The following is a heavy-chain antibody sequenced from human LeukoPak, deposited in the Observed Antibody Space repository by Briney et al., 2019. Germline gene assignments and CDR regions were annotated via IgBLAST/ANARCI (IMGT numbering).Heavy chain of an antibody. CDR3: ARGLIAAAGTVSY. Sequence: ASVKVSCKASGYTFTGYYMHWVRQAPGQGLEWMGWINPNSGGTNYAQKFQGRVIMTRDTSISTAYMELSRLRSDDTAVYYCARGLIAAAGTVSYWGQGTLVTVSS. CDR1: GYTFTGYY. V-gene: IGHV1-2*02. D-gene: IGHD6-13*01. CDR2: INPNSGGT. J-gene: IGHJ4*02.